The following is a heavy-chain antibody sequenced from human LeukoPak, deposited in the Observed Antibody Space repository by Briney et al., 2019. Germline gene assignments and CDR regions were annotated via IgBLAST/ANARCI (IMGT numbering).Heavy chain of an antibody. D-gene: IGHD2-21*02. CDR3: ANGMTATPLSNY. CDR1: GFTFSDYY. Sequence: GGSLRLSCAASGFTFSDYYMSWIRQAPGKGLEWVSYISSSGSTIYYADSVKGRFTISRDNSKNTLYLQMNSLRAEDTAVYYCANGMTATPLSNYWGQGTLVTVSS. V-gene: IGHV3-11*01. J-gene: IGHJ4*02. CDR2: ISSSGSTI.